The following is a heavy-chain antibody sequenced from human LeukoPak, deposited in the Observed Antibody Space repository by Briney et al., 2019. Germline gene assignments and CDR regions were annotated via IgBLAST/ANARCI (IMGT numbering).Heavy chain of an antibody. Sequence: SETLSLTCTVSGGSISSGSYYWSWIRQPAGKGLEWIGRIYTSGSTNYNPSLKSRVTISVDTSKNQFSLKLSSVTAADTAVYYCARDDYCGGDCSHVPWGQGTLVTVSS. CDR2: IYTSGST. J-gene: IGHJ4*02. CDR1: GGSISSGSYY. CDR3: ARDDYCGGDCSHVP. D-gene: IGHD2-21*01. V-gene: IGHV4-61*02.